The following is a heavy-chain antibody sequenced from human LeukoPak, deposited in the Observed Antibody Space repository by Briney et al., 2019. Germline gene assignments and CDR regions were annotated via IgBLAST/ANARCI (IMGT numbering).Heavy chain of an antibody. CDR2: ISAYNGNT. CDR3: ARVLKPYGDYNY. D-gene: IGHD4-17*01. J-gene: IGHJ4*02. CDR1: GGTFSSYA. Sequence: ASVKVSCKASGGTFSSYAISWVRQAPGQGLEWMGWISAYNGNTNYAQKLQGRVTMTTDTSTSTAYMELRSLRSDDTAVYYCARVLKPYGDYNYWGQGTLVTVSS. V-gene: IGHV1-18*01.